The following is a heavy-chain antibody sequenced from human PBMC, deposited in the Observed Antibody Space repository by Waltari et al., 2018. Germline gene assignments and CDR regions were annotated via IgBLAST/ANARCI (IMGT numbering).Heavy chain of an antibody. J-gene: IGHJ4*02. Sequence: EVQLVESGGGLIQPGGSLRLSCAASGFTGSNNFMMWVRQAPGKGLAWCSLVYSGGSTYYAASVKGRFTISMDYSEHTLYLQMNSLRGEDTAVYYCARDRHCSSSGCSGLWGQGTLVTVSS. CDR2: VYSGGST. V-gene: IGHV3-53*01. CDR1: GFTGSNNF. CDR3: ARDRHCSSSGCSGL. D-gene: IGHD2-2*01.